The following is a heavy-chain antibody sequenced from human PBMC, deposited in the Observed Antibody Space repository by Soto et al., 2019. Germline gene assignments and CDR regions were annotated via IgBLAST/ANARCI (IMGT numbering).Heavy chain of an antibody. V-gene: IGHV4-59*08. Sequence: QVQLQESGPGLVKPSETLSLTCTVSGGSISSYYWSWIRQPPGKGLEWIGYIYHSGSTNYNPSLKGSVTLSVQTSKTPFSLKLRSLTAADEAVYYCARRYGGEVDYWGQGTLVTVSS. CDR2: IYHSGST. CDR1: GGSISSYY. J-gene: IGHJ4*02. D-gene: IGHD2-21*01. CDR3: ARRYGGEVDY.